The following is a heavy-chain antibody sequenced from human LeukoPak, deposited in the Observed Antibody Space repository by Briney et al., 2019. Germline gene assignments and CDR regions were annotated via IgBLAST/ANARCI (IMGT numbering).Heavy chain of an antibody. J-gene: IGHJ3*02. D-gene: IGHD3-16*02. CDR1: GGSISSGGYY. CDR3: ATGMITFGGVIVKHAFDI. V-gene: IGHV4-31*09. Sequence: SETLSLTCTVSGGSISSGGYYWSWIRQHPGKGLEWIGYIYYSGSTYYNPPLKSRVTISVDKSKNQFSLKLSSVTAADTAVYYCATGMITFGGVIVKHAFDIWGQGTMVTVSS. CDR2: IYYSGST.